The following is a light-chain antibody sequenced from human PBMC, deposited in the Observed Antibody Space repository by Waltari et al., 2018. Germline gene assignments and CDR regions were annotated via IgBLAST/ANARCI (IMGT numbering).Light chain of an antibody. CDR2: GVT. V-gene: IGLV2-14*03. CDR1: SRAVGAYNF. CDR3: SSYTSSITWV. Sequence: QSALTQPASASGSPGQSIPISFTGASRAVGAYNFVSWYQQYPGKAPKVVIYGVTKRPSGVSDRFSGSKSGNTASLTISGLQAEDEADYYCSSYTSSITWVFGGGTKLTVL. J-gene: IGLJ3*02.